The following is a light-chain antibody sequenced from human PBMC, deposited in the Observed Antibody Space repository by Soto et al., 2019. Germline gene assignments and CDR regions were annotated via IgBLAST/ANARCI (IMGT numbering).Light chain of an antibody. CDR2: EVT. CDR3: NSYTSTFTWV. Sequence: QSALTQPASVSGSPGQSITISCTGTSSDVGGHNFVSWYQQHPGEAPKLMIYEVTNRPSGVSDRFSGSKSGNTASLTISGLQAEDEADYYCNSYTSTFTWVFGGGTKVTVL. V-gene: IGLV2-14*01. CDR1: SSDVGGHNF. J-gene: IGLJ2*01.